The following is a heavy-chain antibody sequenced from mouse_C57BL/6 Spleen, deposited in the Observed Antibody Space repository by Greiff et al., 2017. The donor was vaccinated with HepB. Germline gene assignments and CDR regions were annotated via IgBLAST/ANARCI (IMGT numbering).Heavy chain of an antibody. V-gene: IGHV1-55*01. CDR1: GYTFTSYW. J-gene: IGHJ4*01. Sequence: VQLQQSGAELVKPGASVKMSCKASGYTFTSYWITWVKQRPGQGLEWIGDIYPGSGSTNYNEKFKSKATLTVDTSSSTAYMQLSSLTSEDSAVYYCARASTMVTTHYAMDYWGQGTSVTVSS. CDR3: ARASTMVTTHYAMDY. CDR2: IYPGSGST. D-gene: IGHD2-2*01.